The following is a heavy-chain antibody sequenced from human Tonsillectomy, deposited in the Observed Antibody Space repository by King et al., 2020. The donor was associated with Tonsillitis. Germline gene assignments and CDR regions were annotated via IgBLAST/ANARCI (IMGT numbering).Heavy chain of an antibody. V-gene: IGHV4-59*01. CDR2: IYYRGTT. Sequence: VPLQESGPGLVKPSETLSLTCTVSGGSMSAYYWSWIRPPPGKPLEWIGYIYYRGTTKYNASLKGRVTISADTSKNQFSLKLTSVTAADTAVYYCARDYGSGTYYKRPLTYWGQGTLVTVAA. CDR1: GGSMSAYY. CDR3: ARDYGSGTYYKRPLTY. J-gene: IGHJ4*02. D-gene: IGHD3-10*01.